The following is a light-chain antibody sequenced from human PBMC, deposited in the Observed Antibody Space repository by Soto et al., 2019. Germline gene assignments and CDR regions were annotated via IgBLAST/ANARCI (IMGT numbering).Light chain of an antibody. CDR1: DNDVGNYNF. J-gene: IGLJ2*01. CDR2: AVT. V-gene: IGLV2-14*01. Sequence: QSALTQPASVSGSPGQSITISCTVSDNDVGNYNFVSWYQQPPGKAPKRSMYAVTSRPSGISDRFSGSKSGNTASLTISGLRIEDEADYDCSSYSSSSPLVFGGGTKLTVL. CDR3: SSYSSSSPLV.